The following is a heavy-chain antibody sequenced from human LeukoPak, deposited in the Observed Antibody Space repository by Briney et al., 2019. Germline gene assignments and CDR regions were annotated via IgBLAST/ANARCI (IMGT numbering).Heavy chain of an antibody. V-gene: IGHV1-69*13. J-gene: IGHJ1*01. CDR3: ARDSSELRSLIFH. Sequence: ASVKVSCKASGYTFTSYDISWVRQSPGQGLEWMGGITPIFGTANYAQKFQGRVTITADESTSTAYMELSSLRSEDTAVYYCARDSSELRSLIFHWGQGTLVTVSS. CDR2: ITPIFGTA. CDR1: GYTFTSYD. D-gene: IGHD1-14*01.